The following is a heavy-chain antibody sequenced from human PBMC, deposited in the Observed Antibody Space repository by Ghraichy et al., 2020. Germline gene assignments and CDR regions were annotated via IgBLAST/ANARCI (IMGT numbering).Heavy chain of an antibody. D-gene: IGHD5-12*01. V-gene: IGHV3-11*06. CDR2: ISACSNVT. CDR1: GFTFSDSD. J-gene: IGHJ4*02. CDR3: SRATRPLEF. Sequence: GESLNISCAASGFTFSDSDMTWIRQAPGKGLEWLSYISACSNVTYYADSVKGRFTISRDNAKNSLYLQMNTLRAEDTAVYYCSRATRPLEFWCQGTLVTV.